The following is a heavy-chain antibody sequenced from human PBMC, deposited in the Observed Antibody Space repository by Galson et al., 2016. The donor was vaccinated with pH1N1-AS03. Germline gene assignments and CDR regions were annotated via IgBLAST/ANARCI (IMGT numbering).Heavy chain of an antibody. CDR2: INSGGGT. Sequence: SLRLSCAASGFSVDDYGMSWVRQGPGKGLEWVAGINSGGGTYYAGSVKGRFSLSRDNFKNTVDLQMNRLRTEDTAVYYCARDLEMPTAHWGQGTLVTVSS. J-gene: IGHJ4*02. D-gene: IGHD5-24*01. V-gene: IGHV3-53*05. CDR1: GFSVDDYG. CDR3: ARDLEMPTAH.